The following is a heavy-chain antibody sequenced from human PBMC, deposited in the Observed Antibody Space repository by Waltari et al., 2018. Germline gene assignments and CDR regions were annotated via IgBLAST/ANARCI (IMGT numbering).Heavy chain of an antibody. CDR3: ARDPEAHSSSWRRGWFDP. Sequence: HVQLQESGPGLVKPSGTLSLTCAVSGGSISSRNWWSWVRQPPGKGLEWTGEIYHSGSTNYNPSLKSRVTISVDKSKNQFSLKLSSVTAADTAVYYCARDPEAHSSSWRRGWFDPWGQGTLVTVSS. CDR2: IYHSGST. D-gene: IGHD6-13*01. J-gene: IGHJ5*02. V-gene: IGHV4-4*02. CDR1: GGSISSRNW.